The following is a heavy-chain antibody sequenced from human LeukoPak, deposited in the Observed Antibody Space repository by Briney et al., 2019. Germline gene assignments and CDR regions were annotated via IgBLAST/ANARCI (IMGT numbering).Heavy chain of an antibody. CDR2: IYYSGDT. J-gene: IGHJ4*02. V-gene: IGHV4-59*01. CDR1: GDSISPYY. CDR3: ARDKQPGDY. Sequence: PSETLSLTCTVYGDSISPYYWGWIRQPPGKGLEWIGYIYYSGDTTYNPSLKSRVTISVDTSKNQFSLKLSSVTAADTAVYYCARDKQPGDYWGQGALVTVSS. D-gene: IGHD5-18*01.